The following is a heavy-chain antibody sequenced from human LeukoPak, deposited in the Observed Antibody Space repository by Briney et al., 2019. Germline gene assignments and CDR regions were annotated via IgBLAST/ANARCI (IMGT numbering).Heavy chain of an antibody. CDR3: AKVPTSNGDYADYFDY. J-gene: IGHJ4*02. D-gene: IGHD4-17*01. CDR2: ISGSGGST. CDR1: GFTFSSYA. Sequence: PGGSLRLSCAASGFTFSSYAMSWVRQAPGKGLEWVSAISGSGGSTYYADSVKGRFTISRDNSKNTLYLQMSSLRAEDTAVYYCAKVPTSNGDYADYFDYWGQGTLVTVSS. V-gene: IGHV3-23*01.